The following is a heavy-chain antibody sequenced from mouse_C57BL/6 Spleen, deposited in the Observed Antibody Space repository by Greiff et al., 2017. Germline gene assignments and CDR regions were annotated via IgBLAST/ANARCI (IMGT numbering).Heavy chain of an antibody. CDR2: IDPEDGDT. J-gene: IGHJ4*01. D-gene: IGHD1-1*01. V-gene: IGHV14-1*01. CDR3: THYGSNYAMDY. CDR1: GFNIKDYY. Sequence: EVKLQESGAELVRPGASVKLSCTASGFNIKDYYMHWVKQRPEQGLEWIGRIDPEDGDTEYAPKFQGKATMTADTSSNTAYLQLSSLTSEDTAVYYCTHYGSNYAMDYWGQGTSVTVSS.